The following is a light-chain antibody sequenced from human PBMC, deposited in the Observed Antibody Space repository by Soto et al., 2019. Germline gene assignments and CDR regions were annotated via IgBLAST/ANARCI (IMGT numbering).Light chain of an antibody. V-gene: IGKV1-39*01. CDR3: QQSFSTPPT. CDR1: QSFSTY. J-gene: IGKJ1*01. Sequence: DIQMTQSPSSLSASVGDKVTITCRASQSFSTYLNWYQQKPGKAPKLLIYASSTLQTGVPSRFSGSASGTDFTLTIRSLQPEDFATYFCQQSFSTPPTFGQGTKVDIK. CDR2: ASS.